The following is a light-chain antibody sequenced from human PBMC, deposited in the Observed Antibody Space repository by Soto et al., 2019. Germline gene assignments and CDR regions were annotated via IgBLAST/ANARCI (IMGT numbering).Light chain of an antibody. Sequence: EVVLTQSPDTLSLSPGETATLSCRASQSVSSRYLAWYQQKPGQAPRLLIYGASSRATGIPDRFSGSGSGTDFTLTISRLEPEDFAVYYCQQYGSSPPWTFGQGTKVEIK. J-gene: IGKJ1*01. CDR2: GAS. CDR3: QQYGSSPPWT. V-gene: IGKV3-20*01. CDR1: QSVSSRY.